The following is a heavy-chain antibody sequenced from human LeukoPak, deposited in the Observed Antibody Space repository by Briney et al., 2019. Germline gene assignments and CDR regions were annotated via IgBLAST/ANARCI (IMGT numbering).Heavy chain of an antibody. CDR1: GFTVSSNY. D-gene: IGHD2-15*01. Sequence: GSLRFSCAASGFTVSSNYMSWVRQPPGKGLEWIGEINHSGSTNYNPSLKSRVTISVDTSKNQFSLKLSSVTAADTAVYYCARGGYCSGGSCYATYGYWGQGTLVTVSS. CDR3: ARGGYCSGGSCYATYGY. J-gene: IGHJ4*02. V-gene: IGHV4-34*01. CDR2: INHSGST.